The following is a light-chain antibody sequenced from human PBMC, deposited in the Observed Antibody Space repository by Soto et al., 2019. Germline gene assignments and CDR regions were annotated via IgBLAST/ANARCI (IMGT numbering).Light chain of an antibody. CDR2: AAS. V-gene: IGKV1-39*01. Sequence: DIQMTQSPSSLSASIGDRVTIPCRASQIISTYLNWYQQKPGKAPKLLIYAASNLQRGVPSRFSGSGSGTDFTLTISSLQPEDFATYYCQQSYTTPLTFGGGTKVEI. CDR1: QIISTY. J-gene: IGKJ4*01. CDR3: QQSYTTPLT.